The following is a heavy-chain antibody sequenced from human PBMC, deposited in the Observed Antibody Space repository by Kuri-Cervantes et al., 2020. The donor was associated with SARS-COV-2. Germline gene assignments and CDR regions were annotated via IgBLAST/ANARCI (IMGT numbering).Heavy chain of an antibody. D-gene: IGHD4-17*01. CDR3: ARAYDDYVFREGLDS. J-gene: IGHJ4*02. CDR2: IGPSNTYI. Sequence: GESLKISCTASGFTFNTYNMKWVRQAPGKGLEWVSGIGPSNTYIYYADSVKGRFIISRDNAKNSLYLQMNSLRVEDTALYYCARAYDDYVFREGLDSWGQGTLVTVSS. V-gene: IGHV3-21*06. CDR1: GFTFNTYN.